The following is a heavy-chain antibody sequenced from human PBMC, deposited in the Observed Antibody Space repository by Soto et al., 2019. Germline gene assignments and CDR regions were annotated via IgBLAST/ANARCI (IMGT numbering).Heavy chain of an antibody. CDR2: ITSKAYGGTT. V-gene: IGHV3-49*03. CDR3: SRVPRGDCSRTSCYDY. Sequence: GGSLRLSCTASAVTCVNYAMSWFRQAPGKGLEWVGFITSKAYGGTTEYAASVKGRFTISRDDSKSIAHLQMSSLKTEDTAVYYCSRVPRGDCSRTSCYDYWGQGTLVTVSS. J-gene: IGHJ4*02. CDR1: AVTCVNYA. D-gene: IGHD2-2*01.